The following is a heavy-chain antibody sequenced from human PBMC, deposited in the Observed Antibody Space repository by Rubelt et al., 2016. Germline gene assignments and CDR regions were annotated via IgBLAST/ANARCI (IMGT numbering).Heavy chain of an antibody. J-gene: IGHJ3*02. Sequence: QLQLQESGPGLVKPSETLSLTCTVSGGSISSSFYSWGWIRQPPGTGLEWIGSIYYSGNTYYNPSLKSRVTISVETSKNQFSLKLRSVTAADTAVYYCARSYYDYVWGSYRYLLTSHDAFDIWGQGTMVTVSS. CDR1: GGSISSSFYS. CDR3: ARSYYDYVWGSYRYLLTSHDAFDI. D-gene: IGHD3-16*02. V-gene: IGHV4-39*07. CDR2: IYYSGNT.